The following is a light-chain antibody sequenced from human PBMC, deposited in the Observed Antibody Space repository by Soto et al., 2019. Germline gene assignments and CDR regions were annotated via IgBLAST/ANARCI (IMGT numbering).Light chain of an antibody. CDR3: QHFGRSPPYA. Sequence: EIVLTQSPGTLSLSPGERVTLSCRASQSVSSSYLSWFQQKSGQAPRLLIYGASIRAAGAPDRFSGSESGTDFTLTISRLEPEDFAVYYCQHFGRSPPYAFGQGTKLEIK. CDR1: QSVSSSY. V-gene: IGKV3-20*01. CDR2: GAS. J-gene: IGKJ2*01.